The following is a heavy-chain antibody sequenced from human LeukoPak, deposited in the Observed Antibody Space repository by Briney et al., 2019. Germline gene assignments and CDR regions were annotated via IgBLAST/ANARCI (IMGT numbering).Heavy chain of an antibody. CDR3: ARGNIVVVTAILSWFDP. CDR2: IRYDGSNK. V-gene: IGHV3-30*02. Sequence: PGGSLRLSCAASGFTFSSYGMHWVRQAPGKGLEWVAFIRYDGSNKYYADSVKGRFTISRDNAKNSLYLQMNSLRAEDTAVYYRARGNIVVVTAILSWFDPWGQGTLVTVSS. CDR1: GFTFSSYG. D-gene: IGHD2-21*02. J-gene: IGHJ5*02.